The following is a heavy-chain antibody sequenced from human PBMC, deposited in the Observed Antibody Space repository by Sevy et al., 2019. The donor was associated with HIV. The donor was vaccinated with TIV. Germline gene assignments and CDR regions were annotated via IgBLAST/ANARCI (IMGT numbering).Heavy chain of an antibody. V-gene: IGHV3-72*01. CDR1: GFTFSDHY. CDR3: ATHAGIAAAGRVFDY. Sequence: GGSLRLSCAASGFTFSDHYMEWVRQAPGKGLGWVGRIRNKADSYTTKYAASVKGRFTISRDDSKNSLYLLMNSLKTEDTAVYYCATHAGIAAAGRVFDYWGQGTLVTVSS. CDR2: IRNKADSYTT. D-gene: IGHD6-13*01. J-gene: IGHJ4*02.